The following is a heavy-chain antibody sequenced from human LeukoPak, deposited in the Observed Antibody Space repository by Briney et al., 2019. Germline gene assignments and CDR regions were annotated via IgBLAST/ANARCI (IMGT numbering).Heavy chain of an antibody. CDR1: GFTFDDYA. D-gene: IGHD3/OR15-3a*01. Sequence: GGSLRLSCAASGFTFDDYAMHWVRQAPGKGLEWVSLISGDGGSTYYADSVKGRFTISRDNSKNSLYLQMNSLRTEDTALYCCAKDIEDWTLRYGMDVWGQGTTVTVSS. CDR2: ISGDGGST. V-gene: IGHV3-43*02. CDR3: AKDIEDWTLRYGMDV. J-gene: IGHJ6*02.